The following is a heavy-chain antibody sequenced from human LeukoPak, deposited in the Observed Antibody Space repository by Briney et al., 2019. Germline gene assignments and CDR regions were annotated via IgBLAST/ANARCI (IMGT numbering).Heavy chain of an antibody. CDR2: INPNSGGT. V-gene: IGHV1-2*02. Sequence: ASVKVSCRTSGYIFAGYNMHWVRQAPGQGLEWMRRINPNSGGTDYAQKFQGRVTMTGDTSISTAYMELSRLRSDDTAVYYCARALWSIAVAGMGTSLNYWGQGTLVTVSS. CDR3: ARALWSIAVAGMGTSLNY. J-gene: IGHJ4*02. CDR1: GYIFAGYN. D-gene: IGHD6-19*01.